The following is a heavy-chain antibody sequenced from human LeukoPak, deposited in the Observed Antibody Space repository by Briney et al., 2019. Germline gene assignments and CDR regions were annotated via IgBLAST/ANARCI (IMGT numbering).Heavy chain of an antibody. CDR3: AGSSSEKDAFDI. V-gene: IGHV5-51*01. CDR1: GYRFTSYW. D-gene: IGHD2-2*01. CDR2: IYPGDSDT. Sequence: GESLQISCQGSGYRFTSYWIGWVRPMPGKGLEWMGIIYPGDSDTRYSPSLQGQVTISADKSISTAYLQWSSLKASDTAMYYCAGSSSEKDAFDIWGQGTMVTVSS. J-gene: IGHJ3*02.